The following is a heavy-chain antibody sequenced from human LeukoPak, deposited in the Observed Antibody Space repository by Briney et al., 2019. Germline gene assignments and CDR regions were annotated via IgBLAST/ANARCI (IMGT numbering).Heavy chain of an antibody. CDR3: AREVVPAAIDY. CDR2: INHSGST. CDR1: GGSFSGYY. Sequence: NPSETLSLTCAVYGGSFSGYYWSWIRQPPGKGLEWIGEINHSGSTNYNPSLKSRVTISVDTSKNQFSLKLSSVTAADTAVYYCAREVVPAAIDYWGQGALVTVSS. D-gene: IGHD2-2*01. V-gene: IGHV4-34*01. J-gene: IGHJ4*02.